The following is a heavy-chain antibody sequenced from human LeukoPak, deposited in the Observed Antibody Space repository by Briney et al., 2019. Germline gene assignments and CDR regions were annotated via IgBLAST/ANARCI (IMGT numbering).Heavy chain of an antibody. Sequence: EASVKVSCKASGYTFTSYDINWVRQATGQGLEWMGWMNPNSGNTGYAQKFQGRVTMTRNTSISTAYMELSSLRSEDTAVYYCARGRGRRSGSYKIYYYYMDVWGKGTTVTISS. V-gene: IGHV1-8*01. J-gene: IGHJ6*03. CDR1: GYTFTSYD. CDR2: MNPNSGNT. D-gene: IGHD3-10*01. CDR3: ARGRGRRSGSYKIYYYYMDV.